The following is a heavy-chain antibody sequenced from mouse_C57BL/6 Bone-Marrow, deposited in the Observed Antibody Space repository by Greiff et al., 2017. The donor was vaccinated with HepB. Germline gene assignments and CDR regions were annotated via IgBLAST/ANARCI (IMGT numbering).Heavy chain of an antibody. CDR2: ISDGGSYT. J-gene: IGHJ3*01. CDR3: ARDKLAY. CDR1: GFTFSSYA. Sequence: EVQLQESGGGLVKPGGSLKLSCAASGFTFSSYAMSWVRQTPEKRLEWVATISDGGSYTYYPDNVKGRFTISRDNAKNNLYLQMSHLKSEDTAMYYCARDKLAYWGQGTLVTVSA. V-gene: IGHV5-4*01.